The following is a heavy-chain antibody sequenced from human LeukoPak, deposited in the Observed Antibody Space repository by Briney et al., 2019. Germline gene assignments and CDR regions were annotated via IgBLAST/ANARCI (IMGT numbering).Heavy chain of an antibody. D-gene: IGHD6-19*01. CDR2: ISGNAGDT. CDR1: GFTFTGYA. Sequence: PGGSLRLSCAASGFTFTGYAMNWVRQAPGKGLEWVSGISGNAGDTFYADSVKGRFTISRDNSKNTLYLQMNSLRAEDTAAYYCAKKGGSDWPPRAFDHWGQGTLVTVSS. V-gene: IGHV3-23*01. CDR3: AKKGGSDWPPRAFDH. J-gene: IGHJ4*02.